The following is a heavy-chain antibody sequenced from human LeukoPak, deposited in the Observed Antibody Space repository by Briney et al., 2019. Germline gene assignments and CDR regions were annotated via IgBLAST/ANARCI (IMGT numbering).Heavy chain of an antibody. CDR2: IYYSEST. D-gene: IGHD3-10*01. V-gene: IGHV4-59*13. CDR1: GGSISIYY. CDR3: ARAHLPSYGSGNWFDP. Sequence: SEPLSLTCSVSGGSISIYYWSWIRQPPGKGLEWIGYIYYSESTNYNPPLKSRVTISVDTCKNQFSLKLSAVTAADTAVYYCARAHLPSYGSGNWFDPGGQGTLVTVS. J-gene: IGHJ5*02.